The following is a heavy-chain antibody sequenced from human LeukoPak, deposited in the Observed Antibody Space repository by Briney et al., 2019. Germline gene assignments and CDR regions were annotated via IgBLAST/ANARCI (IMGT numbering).Heavy chain of an antibody. CDR1: GFTFSSYS. CDR2: ISSSSSYI. Sequence: PGGSLRLSCAASGFTFSSYSMNWVRQAPGKGLEWVSSISSSSSYIYYADSVKGRFTISRDNAKNSLYLQMNSLRAEDTAVYYCASTIAAAGRGYYFDYWGQGTLVTVSS. V-gene: IGHV3-21*01. J-gene: IGHJ4*02. CDR3: ASTIAAAGRGYYFDY. D-gene: IGHD6-13*01.